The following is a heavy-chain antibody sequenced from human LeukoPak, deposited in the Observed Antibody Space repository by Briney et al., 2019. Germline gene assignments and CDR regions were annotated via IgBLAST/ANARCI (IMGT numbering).Heavy chain of an antibody. CDR1: GGSISSYY. Sequence: PSETLSLTCTVSGGSISSYYWSWIRQPPGKGLEWIGYIYYSGSTYYNPSLKSRVTISVDTSKNQFSLKLSSVTAADTAVYYCARVGYGDYFDYWGQGTLVTVSS. V-gene: IGHV4-59*08. CDR2: IYYSGST. D-gene: IGHD4-17*01. J-gene: IGHJ4*02. CDR3: ARVGYGDYFDY.